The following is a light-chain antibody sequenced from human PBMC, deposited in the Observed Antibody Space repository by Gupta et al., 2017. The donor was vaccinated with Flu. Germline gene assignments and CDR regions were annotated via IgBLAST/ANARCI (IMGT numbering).Light chain of an antibody. J-gene: IGKJ1*01. CDR2: KVS. CDR3: QQYNSNWWT. CDR1: QNLNNW. Sequence: DIQLTQSPSTLSASVGDRVTIACRASQNLNNWLAWYQQKPGKAPKLLIYKVSGLESGVPSRFSGSGSGTEYTLTITSLQPDDFATYYCQQYNSNWWTFGQGTRVEMK. V-gene: IGKV1-5*03.